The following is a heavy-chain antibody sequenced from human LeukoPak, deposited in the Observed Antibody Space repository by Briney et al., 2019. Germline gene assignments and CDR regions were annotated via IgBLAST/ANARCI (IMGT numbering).Heavy chain of an antibody. CDR3: ARGPPNHDYSNVYWFDP. CDR2: MNPNSGNT. D-gene: IGHD4-11*01. V-gene: IGHV1-8*03. Sequence: ASVKVSCKASGYTFTSYDINWVRQATGQGLEWMGWMNPNSGNTGYAQKFQGRVTITRNTSISTAYMELSSLRSEDTAVYYCARGPPNHDYSNVYWFDPWGQGILVTVSS. J-gene: IGHJ5*02. CDR1: GYTFTSYD.